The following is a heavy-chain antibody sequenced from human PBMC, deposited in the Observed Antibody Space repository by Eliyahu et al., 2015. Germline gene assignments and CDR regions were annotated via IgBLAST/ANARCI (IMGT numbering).Heavy chain of an antibody. Sequence: QVQLVQSGPEVKKPGASVKVSCKASGYTFTDYYIYWVRQAPGQGLEWMGRINVHSGDTNYAQKFQGRVTMTRDTSISAAYMELSRLRSDDTAMYYCATHTPPVATFDPWGQGTLVTVSS. J-gene: IGHJ5*02. CDR3: ATHTPPVATFDP. CDR1: GYTFTDYY. CDR2: INVHSGDT. D-gene: IGHD2-2*01. V-gene: IGHV1-2*06.